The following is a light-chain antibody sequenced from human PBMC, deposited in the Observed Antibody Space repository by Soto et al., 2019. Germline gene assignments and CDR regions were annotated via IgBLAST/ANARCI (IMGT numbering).Light chain of an antibody. Sequence: QPVLTQPPSVSGAPGQKVTISCTRSSSNIGAAYDVHWYQHLPGTAPKLLIYGNNNRPSGVPDRFSGSKSGTSASLAITGLQAADEADYYCQSYDSSLSGWVFGGGTKLTVL. J-gene: IGLJ3*02. CDR1: SSNIGAAYD. V-gene: IGLV1-40*01. CDR3: QSYDSSLSGWV. CDR2: GNN.